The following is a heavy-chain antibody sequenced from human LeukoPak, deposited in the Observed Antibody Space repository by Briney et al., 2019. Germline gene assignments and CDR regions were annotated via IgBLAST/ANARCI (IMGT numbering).Heavy chain of an antibody. J-gene: IGHJ4*02. CDR1: GFTFSSYA. D-gene: IGHD5-24*01. CDR2: ISSNGGST. V-gene: IGHV3-64*01. Sequence: QTGGSLRLSCAASGFTFSSYAMHWVRQAPGKGLEYVSAISSNGGSTCYANSVKGRFTISRDNSKNTLYLQMGSLRAEDMAVYYCARVGRDGLKGVFDYWGQGTLVTVSS. CDR3: ARVGRDGLKGVFDY.